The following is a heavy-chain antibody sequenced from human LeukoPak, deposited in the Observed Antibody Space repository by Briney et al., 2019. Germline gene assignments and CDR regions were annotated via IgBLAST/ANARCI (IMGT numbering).Heavy chain of an antibody. D-gene: IGHD1-14*01. J-gene: IGHJ4*02. CDR3: AKPHGGTYYFDY. CDR2: ISGSGGST. Sequence: PGGSLRLSCAASEFTFSSYSMNWVRQAPGKGLEWVSAISGSGGSTYYADSVKGRFTISRDNSKNTLYLQMNSLRAEDAAVYYCAKPHGGTYYFDYWGQGTLVTVSS. V-gene: IGHV3-23*01. CDR1: EFTFSSYS.